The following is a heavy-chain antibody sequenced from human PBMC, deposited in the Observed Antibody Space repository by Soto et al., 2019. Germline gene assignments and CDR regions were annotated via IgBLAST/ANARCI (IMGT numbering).Heavy chain of an antibody. CDR1: GFTFSSYA. CDR2: ISGSGGST. V-gene: IGHV3-23*01. J-gene: IGHJ5*02. CDR3: AKDENYDFWSGYYTASRNWFDP. D-gene: IGHD3-3*01. Sequence: GGSLRLSGAASGFTFSSYAMSWVRQAPGKGLEWVSAISGSGGSTYYADSVKGRFTISRDNSKNTLDLQMNSLRVEETAVYYCAKDENYDFWSGYYTASRNWFDPWGQGTLVTVSS.